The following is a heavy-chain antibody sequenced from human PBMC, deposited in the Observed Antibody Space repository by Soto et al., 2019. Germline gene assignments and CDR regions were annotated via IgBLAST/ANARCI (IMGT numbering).Heavy chain of an antibody. J-gene: IGHJ6*02. V-gene: IGHV4-59*02. CDR2: VYYNGGS. CDR1: SGIVGGFY. CDR3: ARGRWERFGVAGTTDYYYYGMDV. Sequence: SETLSLTCSVSSGIVGGFYWSWIRQSPGKRLEWIGYVYYNGGSKFSPSLKGRVTMSVDTTKNQVSLRLRSVTAADTATYYCARGRWERFGVAGTTDYYYYGMDVWGQGTTVTVSS. D-gene: IGHD6-19*01.